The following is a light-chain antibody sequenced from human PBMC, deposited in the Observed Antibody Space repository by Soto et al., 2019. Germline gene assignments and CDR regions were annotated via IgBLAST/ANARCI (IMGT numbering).Light chain of an antibody. CDR1: SSDVGLYNL. CDR2: EVN. J-gene: IGLJ3*02. V-gene: IGLV2-23*02. CDR3: CSYVGSSILM. Sequence: QSALTQPASVSGSPGQSITISCTGTSSDVGLYNLVSWYQHLPGKAPKRIIYEVNERPSGISDRFSGSKSGNTASLTISGLQDEDEADYYCCSYVGSSILMFGGGTKLTVL.